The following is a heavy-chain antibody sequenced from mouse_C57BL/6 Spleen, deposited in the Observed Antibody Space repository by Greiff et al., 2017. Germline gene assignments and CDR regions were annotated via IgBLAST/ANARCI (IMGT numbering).Heavy chain of an antibody. CDR3: ARRYSSGYTWFAY. D-gene: IGHD3-2*02. CDR1: GFTFSSYG. V-gene: IGHV5-6*01. J-gene: IGHJ3*01. CDR2: ISSGGSYT. Sequence: EVQGVESGGDLVKPGGSLKLSCAASGFTFSSYGMSWVRQTPDKRLEWVATISSGGSYTYYPDSVKGRFTISRDNAKNTLYLQMSSLKSEDTAMYYCARRYSSGYTWFAYWGQGTLVTVSA.